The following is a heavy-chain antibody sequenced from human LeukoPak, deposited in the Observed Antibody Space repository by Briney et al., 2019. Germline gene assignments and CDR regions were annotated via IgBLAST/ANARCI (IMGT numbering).Heavy chain of an antibody. Sequence: GESLKISCKGSGYSFTSYWIGWVRQMPGKGLEWMGIIYPGDSDTRYSPSFRGQVTISADKSISTAYLQWSSLKASDTAMYYCARQRRVQMVPPDYWGQGTLVTVSS. CDR3: ARQRRVQMVPPDY. CDR1: GYSFTSYW. J-gene: IGHJ4*02. CDR2: IYPGDSDT. D-gene: IGHD3-10*01. V-gene: IGHV5-51*01.